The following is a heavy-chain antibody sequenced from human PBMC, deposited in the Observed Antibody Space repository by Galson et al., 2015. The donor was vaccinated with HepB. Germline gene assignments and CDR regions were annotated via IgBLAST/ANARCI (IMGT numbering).Heavy chain of an antibody. Sequence: SLRLSCAGSGFIFRHHAMAWIRQAPGQGLEWVSGINGRGSTRSYSDAVKGRFSISRDTSKDTVFLQMDNLRAEDTAVYYCVKEGSWFGGDWFDPWGQGALVTVS. D-gene: IGHD3-16*01. CDR1: GFIFRHHA. CDR3: VKEGSWFGGDWFDP. CDR2: INGRGSTR. V-gene: IGHV3-23*01. J-gene: IGHJ5*02.